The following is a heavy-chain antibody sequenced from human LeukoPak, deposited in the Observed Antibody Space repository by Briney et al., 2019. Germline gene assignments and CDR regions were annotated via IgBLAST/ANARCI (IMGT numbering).Heavy chain of an antibody. J-gene: IGHJ6*02. V-gene: IGHV1-18*01. D-gene: IGHD5-18*01. CDR3: ARDQWIQLWSAGYWGMDA. CDR1: GYTFTSYG. Sequence: ASVKVSCKASGYTFTSYGISWVRQAPGQGLEWMGWISAYNGNTNYAQKLQGRVTMTTDTSTSTAYMELRSLRSDDTAVYYCARDQWIQLWSAGYWGMDAWGQGTTVTVSS. CDR2: ISAYNGNT.